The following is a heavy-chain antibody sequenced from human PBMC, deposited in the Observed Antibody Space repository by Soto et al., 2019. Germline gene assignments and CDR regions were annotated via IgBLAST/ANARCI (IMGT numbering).Heavy chain of an antibody. CDR3: ARNGFSGSYLGN. D-gene: IGHD1-26*01. V-gene: IGHV1-69*01. Sequence: QVQLVQSGAEVKKPGSSVKVSCKASGGTFYYGISWVRQAPGQGLEWMGGIIPMSGTTNYAQKFQDRVTITADESTTTVHLELSSLRLEDTAVYYCARNGFSGSYLGNWGQGTLVTVSS. CDR1: GGTFYYG. J-gene: IGHJ4*02. CDR2: IIPMSGTT.